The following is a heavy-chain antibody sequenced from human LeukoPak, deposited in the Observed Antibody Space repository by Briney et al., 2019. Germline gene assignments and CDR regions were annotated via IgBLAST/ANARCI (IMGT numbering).Heavy chain of an antibody. CDR1: GFRFSAYG. J-gene: IGHJ4*02. D-gene: IGHD3-3*01. Sequence: PGGSLRLSCAASGFRFSAYGMYWVRQTPGKGLEWVAVISYDGSNKYYADSVKGRFTISRDNSKNTLYLQMNSLRAEDTAVYYCARVGGLTTPDYWGQGTLVTVSS. CDR2: ISYDGSNK. V-gene: IGHV3-30*03. CDR3: ARVGGLTTPDY.